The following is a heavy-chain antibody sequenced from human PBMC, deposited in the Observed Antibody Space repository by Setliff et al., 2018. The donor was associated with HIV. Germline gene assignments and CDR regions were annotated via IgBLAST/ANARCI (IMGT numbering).Heavy chain of an antibody. D-gene: IGHD3-22*01. J-gene: IGHJ4*02. Sequence: SETLSLTCAVSGYSISSGHYWGWIRQPPGKGLEWIGSIYHSGTTYDNPSLKSRVTISVDTSKNQFSLKLSSVTAADTAVYYCARGGGYDRSGYYPFDYWGQGTPVTVSS. CDR3: ARGGGYDRSGYYPFDY. V-gene: IGHV4-38-2*01. CDR1: GYSISSGHY. CDR2: IYHSGTT.